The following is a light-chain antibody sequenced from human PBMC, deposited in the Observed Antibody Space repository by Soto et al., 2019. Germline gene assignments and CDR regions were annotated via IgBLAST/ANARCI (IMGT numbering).Light chain of an antibody. CDR1: QSSGSSY. Sequence: DIVLTQSPGTLSLSPGERATLSCKTSQSSGSSYLAWYQQKPGQAPRLLIYGASSRATGIPDRFSGSGSGTDFTLSISRLEPEDFAVYYCQQYGSSPLTFGGGTKVDIK. J-gene: IGKJ4*01. CDR3: QQYGSSPLT. CDR2: GAS. V-gene: IGKV3-20*01.